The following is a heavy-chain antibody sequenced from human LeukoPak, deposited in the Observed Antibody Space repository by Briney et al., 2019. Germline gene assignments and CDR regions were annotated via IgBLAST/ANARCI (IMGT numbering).Heavy chain of an antibody. D-gene: IGHD2-15*01. CDR1: GYTFTGYY. CDR2: INPNSGGT. J-gene: IGHJ6*03. V-gene: IGHV1-2*02. CDR3: ARDRDISSGAYPYSYYMDV. Sequence: ASVKVSCKASGYTFTGYYMHWVRQAPGQGHEWMGWINPNSGGTNYAQKFQGRVTMTWDTSITTVYMELSRLRSDDTAVYYCARDRDISSGAYPYSYYMDVWGEGTTVTISS.